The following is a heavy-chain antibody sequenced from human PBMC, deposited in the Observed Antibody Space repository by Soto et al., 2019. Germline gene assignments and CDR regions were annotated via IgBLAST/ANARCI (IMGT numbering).Heavy chain of an antibody. V-gene: IGHV1-69*04. CDR3: ARDRHYYGSGGYYNGPDYYYYMDV. D-gene: IGHD3-10*01. CDR1: GGTLSSYT. Sequence: SVKVSCKASGGTLSSYTISWVRQAPGQGLEWMGRIIPILGIANYAQKFQGRVTITTDKSTSTAYMELSSLRSEDTAVYYCARDRHYYGSGGYYNGPDYYYYMDVWGKGTTVTVSS. J-gene: IGHJ6*03. CDR2: IIPILGIA.